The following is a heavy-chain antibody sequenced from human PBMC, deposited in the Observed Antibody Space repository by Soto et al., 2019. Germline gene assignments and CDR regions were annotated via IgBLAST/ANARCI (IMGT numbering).Heavy chain of an antibody. Sequence: QVQLQESGPGLVKPSQTLSLTCTVSGDSISSGGHYWSWIRHHPGKGLEWIGYMYYSGSTYYNPSLKSRVTISVDTSKNQFSLKLSSVTAADTAVYYXXRSXXXXTXXVYGYWGQGTLVTVSS. CDR3: XRSXXXXTXXVYGY. J-gene: IGHJ4*02. CDR1: GDSISSGGHY. CDR2: MYYSGST. D-gene: IGHD3-10*01. V-gene: IGHV4-31*03.